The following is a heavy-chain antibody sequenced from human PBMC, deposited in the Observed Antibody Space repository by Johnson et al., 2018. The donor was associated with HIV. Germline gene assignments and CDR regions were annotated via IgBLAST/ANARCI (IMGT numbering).Heavy chain of an antibody. CDR2: ISSTKNTI. CDR1: GFTFSDYY. V-gene: IGHV3-11*04. CDR3: ARVVSDYNFWSGGRAFDI. J-gene: IGHJ3*02. Sequence: QEQLVESGGGLVKPGGSLRLSCAASGFTFSDYYMSWIRQAPGKGLEWVSYISSTKNTIYYADSVKGRFTISRDNSKNTLYLQMNSLRAEDTAVYYCARVVSDYNFWSGGRAFDIWGQGTMVTVSS. D-gene: IGHD3-3*01.